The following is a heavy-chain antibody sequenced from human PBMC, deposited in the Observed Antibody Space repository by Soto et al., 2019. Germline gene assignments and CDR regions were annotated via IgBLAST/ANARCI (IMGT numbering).Heavy chain of an antibody. CDR1: GFTFSGYS. CDR3: ASDLGFGAFDI. D-gene: IGHD3-16*01. CDR2: ISGSSSII. Sequence: GGSLRLSCAASGFTFSGYSMNWVRQAPGRGLEWVSYISGSSSIIYYADSVKGRFTISRDNAKNSLYLQMNSLRAEDTAVYYCASDLGFGAFDIWGQGTMVTVSS. V-gene: IGHV3-48*01. J-gene: IGHJ3*02.